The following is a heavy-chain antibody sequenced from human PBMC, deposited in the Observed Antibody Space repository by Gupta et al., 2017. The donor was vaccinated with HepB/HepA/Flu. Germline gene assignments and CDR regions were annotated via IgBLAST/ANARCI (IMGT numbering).Heavy chain of an antibody. Sequence: QLQESGPGLVKPSATLSLNCTVSGASMITDSYFWGWIRQSPAKGLEWIGHIFHNGRTSYNPSLRRRVTISIDTSSNRFSLRVTSLTDSDTAVYFCVREQGIVDFWGLGTLVTVS. CDR1: GASMITDSYF. V-gene: IGHV4-39*02. CDR2: IFHNGRT. J-gene: IGHJ4*02. CDR3: VREQGIVDF.